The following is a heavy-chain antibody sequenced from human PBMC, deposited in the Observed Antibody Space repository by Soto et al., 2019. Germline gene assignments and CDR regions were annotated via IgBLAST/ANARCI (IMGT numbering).Heavy chain of an antibody. Sequence: QVQVVESGGGVVQPGRSLRLSCAASGFTFTSYGMHWVRQAPGKGLEWVAFISYDGNNKYYADSVKDRFTISRDNSKNTLSLQMNSLRTEDTAVYYCAKDRNFDWFAYWGQGTLVTVSS. V-gene: IGHV3-30*18. CDR3: AKDRNFDWFAY. D-gene: IGHD3-9*01. CDR2: ISYDGNNK. CDR1: GFTFTSYG. J-gene: IGHJ4*02.